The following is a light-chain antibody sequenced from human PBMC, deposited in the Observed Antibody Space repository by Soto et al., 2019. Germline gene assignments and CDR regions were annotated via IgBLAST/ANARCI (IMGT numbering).Light chain of an antibody. CDR2: WAS. V-gene: IGKV4-1*01. CDR3: QQYYSTPPT. J-gene: IGKJ1*01. CDR1: QSVLYSSNNKNY. Sequence: DIVMTQSPDSLAVSLGERATINSKSSQSVLYSSNNKNYLAWYQQKPGQPPKLLIYWASTRESGVPDRFGGSGSGTDFTLTISSLQAEDWAVYYCQQYYSTPPTFGQGTKVEIK.